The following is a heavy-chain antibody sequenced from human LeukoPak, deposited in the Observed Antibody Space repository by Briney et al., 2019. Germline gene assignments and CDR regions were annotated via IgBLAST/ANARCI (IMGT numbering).Heavy chain of an antibody. V-gene: IGHV3-74*01. CDR2: INSDGSST. J-gene: IGHJ4*02. CDR1: GFTFSSYW. D-gene: IGHD3-3*01. CDR3: ARVRPFWRPFDY. Sequence: GGYLRLSCAASGFTFSSYWMHWVRQAPGKGLVWVSRINSDGSSTSYADSVKGRFTISRDNAKNTLYLQMNSLRAEDTAVYYCARVRPFWRPFDYWGQGTLVTVSS.